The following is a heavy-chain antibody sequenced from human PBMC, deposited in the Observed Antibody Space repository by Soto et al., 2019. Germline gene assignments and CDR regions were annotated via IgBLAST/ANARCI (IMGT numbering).Heavy chain of an antibody. J-gene: IGHJ6*02. V-gene: IGHV1-46*01. D-gene: IGHD2-15*01. CDR1: GYTFTSYY. CDR2: INPSGGST. Sequence: ASVKVSCKASGYTFTSYYMHWVRQAPGQGLEWMGIINPSGGSTSYAQKFQGRVTMTRDTSTSTVYMELSSLRSEDTAVYYCGCRVEDISYDYYGMDVWGQGTTVT. CDR3: GCRVEDISYDYYGMDV.